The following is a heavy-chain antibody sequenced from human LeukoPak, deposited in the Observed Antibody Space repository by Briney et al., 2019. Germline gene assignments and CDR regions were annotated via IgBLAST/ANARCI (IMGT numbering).Heavy chain of an antibody. CDR3: AKDLLRWSFDY. D-gene: IGHD4-23*01. CDR2: IYTDGST. CDR1: GFTVMSNY. V-gene: IGHV3-66*01. J-gene: IGHJ4*02. Sequence: GGSLRLSCAVSGFTVMSNYMSWVRQAPGKGLVWVSVIYTDGSTYYADSVKGRFTISRDKSKNTLYLQMNSLRADDTAVYYCAKDLLRWSFDYWGQGTLVTVSS.